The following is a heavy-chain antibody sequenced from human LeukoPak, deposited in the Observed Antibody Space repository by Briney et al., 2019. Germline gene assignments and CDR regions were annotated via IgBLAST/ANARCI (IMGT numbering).Heavy chain of an antibody. CDR3: TRVSGSSSVYFDL. CDR1: GFTFSDYY. V-gene: IGHV3-11*01. CDR2: ISSSGSTI. Sequence: GGSLRLSCAASGFTFSDYYMSWIRQAPGKGLEWVSYISSSGSTIYYADSVKGRFTISRDNAKNSLYLQMNSLRAEDTAVYYCTRVSGSSSVYFDLWGRGTLVTVSS. J-gene: IGHJ2*01. D-gene: IGHD6-6*01.